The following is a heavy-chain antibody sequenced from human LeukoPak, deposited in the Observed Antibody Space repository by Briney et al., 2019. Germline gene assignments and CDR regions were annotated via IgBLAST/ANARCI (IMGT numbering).Heavy chain of an antibody. Sequence: PGGSLRLSCEATGFTFGSSPMSWVRQAPGKGLEWVSSISVGGDYIYYADSVRGRFTISRDNSKSTLYLQMNSLRVEDTAVYYCAKIAVSGLWYFDLWGRGTLVTVSS. CDR1: GFTFGSSP. CDR2: ISVGGDYI. J-gene: IGHJ2*01. D-gene: IGHD6-19*01. CDR3: AKIAVSGLWYFDL. V-gene: IGHV3-23*01.